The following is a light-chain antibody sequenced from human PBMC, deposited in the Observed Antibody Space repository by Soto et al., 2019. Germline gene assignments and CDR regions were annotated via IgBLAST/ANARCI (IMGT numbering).Light chain of an antibody. CDR1: SSNIGSNY. V-gene: IGLV1-47*02. Sequence: QAVVTQPPSASGTPGQRVTISCSGSSSNIGSNYVYWYQQLPGTAPKLLIYSDNQRPSGVPDRFSGSKSGTSASLAISGLRSEDEADYYWAAWDDSLSAYVFGTGTKLTVL. J-gene: IGLJ1*01. CDR2: SDN. CDR3: AAWDDSLSAYV.